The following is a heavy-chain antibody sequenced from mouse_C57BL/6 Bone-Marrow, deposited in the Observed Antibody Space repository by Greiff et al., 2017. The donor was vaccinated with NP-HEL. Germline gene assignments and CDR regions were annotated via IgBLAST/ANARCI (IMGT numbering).Heavy chain of an antibody. CDR1: GYAFTNYL. D-gene: IGHD2-5*01. CDR3: ARSDYYSNYPFAY. J-gene: IGHJ3*01. Sequence: QVQLQQSGAELVRPGTSVKVSCKASGYAFTNYLIEWVKQRPGQGLEWIGVINPGSGGTNYNEKFKGKATLTADKSSSTAYMQLSSLTSEDSAVYCCARSDYYSNYPFAYWGQGTLVTVSA. V-gene: IGHV1-54*01. CDR2: INPGSGGT.